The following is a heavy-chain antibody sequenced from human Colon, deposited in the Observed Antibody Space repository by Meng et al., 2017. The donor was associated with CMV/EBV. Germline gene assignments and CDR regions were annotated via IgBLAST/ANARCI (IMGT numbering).Heavy chain of an antibody. J-gene: IGHJ4*02. V-gene: IGHV1-69*10. CDR3: ASIAARREVSDY. CDR1: GDTFSSYA. D-gene: IGHD6-6*01. Sequence: SVKVSCKASGDTFSSYAISWVRQAPGQGLEWMGGIIPILGIANYAQKFLGRVTITADKSTSTAYMELSSLRSEDTAVYYCASIAARREVSDYWGQGTLVTVSS. CDR2: IIPILGIA.